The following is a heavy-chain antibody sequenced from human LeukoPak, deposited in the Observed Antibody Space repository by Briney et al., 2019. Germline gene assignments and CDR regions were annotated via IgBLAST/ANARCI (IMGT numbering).Heavy chain of an antibody. J-gene: IGHJ4*02. Sequence: SVKVSCKASGGTFSSYTISWVRQAPGQGLEWMGRIIPILGIANYAQKFQGRVTITADKSTSTAYMELSSLRSEDTAVYYCARDQGINYYDSSGYPQTPSSFDHWGQGTLVTVSS. CDR1: GGTFSSYT. CDR3: ARDQGINYYDSSGYPQTPSSFDH. V-gene: IGHV1-69*04. D-gene: IGHD3-22*01. CDR2: IIPILGIA.